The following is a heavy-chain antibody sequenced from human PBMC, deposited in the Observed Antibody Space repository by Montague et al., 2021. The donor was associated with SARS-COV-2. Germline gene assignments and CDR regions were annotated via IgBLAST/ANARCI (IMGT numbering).Heavy chain of an antibody. CDR1: GDSVSSNSAA. CDR2: TYYRSKWYT. Sequence: CAISGDSVSSNSAAWNWIRQSPSGGLEWLGRTYYRSKWYTDYAPSVKTRITITPDTSNNQFSLHLNSVTHGDTAVYYCAREGTVPGPRGIYFDDWGQGTLVTVSS. J-gene: IGHJ4*02. D-gene: IGHD1-1*01. V-gene: IGHV6-1*01. CDR3: AREGTVPGPRGIYFDD.